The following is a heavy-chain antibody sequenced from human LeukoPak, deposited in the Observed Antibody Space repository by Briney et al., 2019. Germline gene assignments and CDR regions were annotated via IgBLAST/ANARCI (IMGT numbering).Heavy chain of an antibody. V-gene: IGHV3-74*01. J-gene: IGHJ4*02. CDR2: IASDGSST. CDR3: ARAAGY. CDR1: GFTFSSYW. Sequence: GGSLRLSCAASGFTFSSYWMNWVRQAPGKGLVWVSRIASDGSSTTYADSVKGRFSISRDNAKNTLYLQMNSLRVEDTAVYYCARAAGYWGQGTLVTVSS.